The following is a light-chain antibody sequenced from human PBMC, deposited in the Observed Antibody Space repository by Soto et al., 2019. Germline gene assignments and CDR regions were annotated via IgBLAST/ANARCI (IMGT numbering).Light chain of an antibody. V-gene: IGKV1-5*01. CDR3: QQNNFY. Sequence: GDRVTITCRASQSISTWLAWYQQKPGKAPKVLIYEASKLESGVPSRFSGSGSETEFTLTIDSLQPDDFATYYCQQNNFYFGRGTKVDIK. J-gene: IGKJ3*01. CDR2: EAS. CDR1: QSISTW.